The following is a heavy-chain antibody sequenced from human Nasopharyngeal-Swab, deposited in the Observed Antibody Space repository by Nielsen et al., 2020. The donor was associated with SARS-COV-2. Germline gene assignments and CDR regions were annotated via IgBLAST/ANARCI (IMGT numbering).Heavy chain of an antibody. CDR3: AKDQGYSYGAPDS. CDR2: ITDSGDST. D-gene: IGHD5-18*01. V-gene: IGHV3-23*01. Sequence: GASLKISCTISGFTFGDYGMSWVRQAPGKGLEWVSVITDSGDSTYYADSVKGRFTISRDNSKNTLYLQMNNLRADDTALYYCAKDQGYSYGAPDSWGQGTLVTVSS. J-gene: IGHJ4*02. CDR1: GFTFGDYG.